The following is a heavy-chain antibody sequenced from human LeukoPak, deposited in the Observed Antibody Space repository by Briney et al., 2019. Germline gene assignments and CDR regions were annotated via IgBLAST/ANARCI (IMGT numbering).Heavy chain of an antibody. CDR1: GGSISSYY. V-gene: IGHV4-59*12. D-gene: IGHD3-10*01. Sequence: TSETLSLTCTVSGGSISSYYWSWIRQPPGKGLEWIGYIYYSGSTNYNPSLKSRVTISVDTSKNQFSLKLSSVTAADTAVYYCARDYGLAWFDPWGQGTMVTVSS. CDR3: ARDYGLAWFDP. J-gene: IGHJ3*01. CDR2: IYYSGST.